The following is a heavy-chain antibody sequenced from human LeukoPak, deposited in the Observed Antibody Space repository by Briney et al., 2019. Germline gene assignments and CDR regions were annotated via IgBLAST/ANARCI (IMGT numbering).Heavy chain of an antibody. CDR2: IYPGDSDT. Sequence: EPLKISCKGSGYSFTSYWIGWVRQMPGKGLEWMWIIYPGDSDTRYSPSFQGQVTISADKSISTAYLQWSSLKASDTAMYYCARGDYYDSSGYYLPFDYWGQGTLVTVSS. CDR1: GYSFTSYW. J-gene: IGHJ4*02. V-gene: IGHV5-51*01. D-gene: IGHD3-22*01. CDR3: ARGDYYDSSGYYLPFDY.